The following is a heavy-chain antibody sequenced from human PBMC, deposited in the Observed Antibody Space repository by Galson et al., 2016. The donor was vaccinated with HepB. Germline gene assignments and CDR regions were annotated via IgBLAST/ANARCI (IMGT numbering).Heavy chain of an antibody. Sequence: SLRLSCAASGFTFRNHGMHWVRQAPGKGLEWVAAISFDGTTKYYRDSVKGRFAISRASSKNTLFLQMNSLRVEDTAVYYCAKDRGELLSDFDSWGLGIQVTVSS. D-gene: IGHD2/OR15-2a*01. V-gene: IGHV3-30*18. J-gene: IGHJ4*02. CDR3: AKDRGELLSDFDS. CDR1: GFTFRNHG. CDR2: ISFDGTTK.